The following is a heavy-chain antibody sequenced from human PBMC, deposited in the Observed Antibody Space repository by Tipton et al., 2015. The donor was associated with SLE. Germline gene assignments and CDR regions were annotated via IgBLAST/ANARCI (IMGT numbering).Heavy chain of an antibody. Sequence: TLSLTCTVSGGSISSSDYFWGWIRQSPGKGLEWLGSISYSGSTNYNPSLKSRVTISVDTSKNQFSLKLSSVTAADTAVYYCARETRLGYYDSSGSLYYYYYGMDVWGQGTTVTVSS. J-gene: IGHJ6*02. D-gene: IGHD3-22*01. CDR1: GGSISSSDYF. V-gene: IGHV4-39*07. CDR3: ARETRLGYYDSSGSLYYYYYGMDV. CDR2: ISYSGST.